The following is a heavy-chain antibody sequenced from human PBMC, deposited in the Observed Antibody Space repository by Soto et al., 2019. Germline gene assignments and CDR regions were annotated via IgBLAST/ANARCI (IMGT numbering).Heavy chain of an antibody. CDR2: ISGGGRPI. CDR1: GFTFSTFS. J-gene: IGHJ4*02. CDR3: ARDLGWAFDS. Sequence: EVQLVESGGGSVQPGGSLRLSCAASGFTFSTFSMNWVRQAPGRGLEWISYISGGGRPISYADSVKGRFTISRDNAKNSLYLQMDCLTDEDTAVYYCARDLGWAFDSWGQGTLVTVSS. D-gene: IGHD6-19*01. V-gene: IGHV3-48*02.